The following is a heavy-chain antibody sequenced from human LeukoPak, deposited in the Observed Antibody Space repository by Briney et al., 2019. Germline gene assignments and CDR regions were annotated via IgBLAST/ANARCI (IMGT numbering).Heavy chain of an antibody. CDR1: GYTHTELS. J-gene: IGHJ4*02. CDR2: FDPEDGEK. CDR3: ATRFGELPFGY. D-gene: IGHD3-10*01. V-gene: IGHV1-24*01. Sequence: ASEKVSRKVSGYTHTELSIYWVPHAPGKGLEWMGDFDPEDGEKIYAQKFQGRVTMPEDTSTDTAYMELSSLRSGDTAVYYCATRFGELPFGYWGEGTLVSVCS.